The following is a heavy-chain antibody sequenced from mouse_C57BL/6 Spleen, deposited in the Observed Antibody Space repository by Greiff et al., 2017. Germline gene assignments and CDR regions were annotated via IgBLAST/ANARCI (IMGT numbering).Heavy chain of an antibody. J-gene: IGHJ3*01. CDR1: GYAFSSSW. CDR3: AIYGSRPAY. D-gene: IGHD1-1*01. Sequence: VKLQESGPELVKPGASVKISCKASGYAFSSSWMNWVKQRPGKGLEWIGRIYPGDGDTNYNGKFKGKATLTADKSSSTAYMQLSSLTSEDSAVYFCAIYGSRPAYWGQGTLVTVSA. CDR2: IYPGDGDT. V-gene: IGHV1-82*01.